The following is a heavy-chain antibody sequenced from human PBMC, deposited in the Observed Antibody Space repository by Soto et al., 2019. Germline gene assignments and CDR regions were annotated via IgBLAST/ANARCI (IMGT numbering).Heavy chain of an antibody. Sequence: QVQLVQSGAEVKKPGASVKVSCKASGYTFTSYGISWVRQAPGQGLEWMGWISAYNGNTNYAQKLQGRVTMTTDTSTSTDYMELRSLRYDHTAVYYCARSQWYRSGWYGNNWYFGLWGRGTLVTVSS. CDR1: GYTFTSYG. D-gene: IGHD6-19*01. J-gene: IGHJ2*01. CDR3: ARSQWYRSGWYGNNWYFGL. V-gene: IGHV1-18*01. CDR2: ISAYNGNT.